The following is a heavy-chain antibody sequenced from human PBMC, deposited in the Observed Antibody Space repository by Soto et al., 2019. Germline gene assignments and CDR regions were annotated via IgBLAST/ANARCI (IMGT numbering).Heavy chain of an antibody. CDR3: ARARTLRWLVPFNH. Sequence: QVQLVQSGAEVKKPGASVKVSCKTSGYTFVDYDINWVRQASGQGLELMGWMNPNTGNAVFAQKFQGRVTMTRNTSTSTAYMEMSSLRSEDTAMYYCARARTLRWLVPFNHWGQGTLVTVSS. V-gene: IGHV1-8*01. J-gene: IGHJ4*02. D-gene: IGHD6-19*01. CDR1: GYTFVDYD. CDR2: MNPNTGNA.